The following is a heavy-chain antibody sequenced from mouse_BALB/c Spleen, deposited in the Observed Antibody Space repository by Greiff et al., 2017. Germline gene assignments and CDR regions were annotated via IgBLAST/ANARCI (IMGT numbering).Heavy chain of an antibody. CDR3: ARDRYDGDYYAMDY. V-gene: IGHV2-6-7*01. Sequence: VQRVESGPGLVAPSQSLSITCTVSGFSLTGYGVNWVRQPPGKGLEWLGMIWGDGSTDYNSALKSRLSISKDNSKSQVFLKMNSLQTDDTARYYCARDRYDGDYYAMDYWGQGTSVTVSS. CDR1: GFSLTGYG. J-gene: IGHJ4*01. D-gene: IGHD2-14*01. CDR2: IWGDGST.